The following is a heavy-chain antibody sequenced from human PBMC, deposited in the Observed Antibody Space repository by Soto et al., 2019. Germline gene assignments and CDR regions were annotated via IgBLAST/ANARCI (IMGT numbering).Heavy chain of an antibody. CDR1: GFTFSDYW. D-gene: IGHD4-17*01. CDR3: ARGVRGSYGLDI. J-gene: IGHJ3*02. CDR2: IYTDGSRT. V-gene: IGHV3-74*01. Sequence: EVQLVESGGGLVQPGGSLRLSCAVSGFTFSDYWMHWLRQAPGKGLVWVSRIYTDGSRTNYADSVKGRFTISRDNAENTLYLQMNSLRAEETAVYYCARGVRGSYGLDIWGQGTMVTVSS.